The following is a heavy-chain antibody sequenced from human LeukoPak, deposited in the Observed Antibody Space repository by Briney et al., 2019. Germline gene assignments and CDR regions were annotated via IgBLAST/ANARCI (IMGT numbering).Heavy chain of an antibody. J-gene: IGHJ4*02. CDR2: IKRDGSEK. CDR3: VRDDGATKPC. CDR1: GFTLSSYW. D-gene: IGHD1-26*01. V-gene: IGHV3-7*01. Sequence: GGSLRLSCAASGFTLSSYWMSWVRQAPGKGLEWVANIKRDGSEKYYVDSVKGRFTISRDNAKNSLYLQMNNLRVEDTAVYYCVRDDGATKPCWGQGTLVTVSS.